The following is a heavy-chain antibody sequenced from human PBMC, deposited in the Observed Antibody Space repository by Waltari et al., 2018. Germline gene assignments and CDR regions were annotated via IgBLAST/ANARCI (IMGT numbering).Heavy chain of an antibody. V-gene: IGHV3-74*01. CDR2: INPDGSTI. CDR3: TKDTFGEYDS. Sequence: EVKPVESGGGLVQPGGSLRLSCAASGSTLSSYWMHWVRQVPGKGLVWVSRINPDGSTINYADAVRGRFTISRDSAKNTLYLQMNSLRAEDTAVYYCTKDTFGEYDSWGQGTLVTVSS. D-gene: IGHD3-10*01. CDR1: GSTLSSYW. J-gene: IGHJ4*02.